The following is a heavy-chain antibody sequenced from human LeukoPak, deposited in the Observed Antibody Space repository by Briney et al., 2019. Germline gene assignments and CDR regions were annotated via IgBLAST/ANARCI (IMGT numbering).Heavy chain of an antibody. Sequence: GGSLRLSCAASGFTFSSYSMNWVRQAPGKGLEWVANIKQDGSEKYYVDSVKGRFTISRDNAKNSLYLQMSSLRAEDTAVYYCARDFGVGAFDIWGQGTMVTVSS. V-gene: IGHV3-7*01. CDR1: GFTFSSYS. CDR2: IKQDGSEK. CDR3: ARDFGVGAFDI. J-gene: IGHJ3*02. D-gene: IGHD1-26*01.